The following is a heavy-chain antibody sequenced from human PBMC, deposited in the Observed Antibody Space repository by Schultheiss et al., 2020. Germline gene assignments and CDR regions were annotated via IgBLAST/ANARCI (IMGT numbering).Heavy chain of an antibody. CDR2: ISSSGSTI. CDR1: GFTFSDYY. D-gene: IGHD3-22*01. J-gene: IGHJ4*02. CDR3: ARVSYYDSSGYYPHFDY. V-gene: IGHV3-11*01. Sequence: GGSLRLSCAASGFTFSDYYMSWIRQAPGKGLEWVSYISSSGSTIYYADSVKGRFTISRDNAKNSLYLQMNSLRAEDTAVYYCARVSYYDSSGYYPHFDYWGQGTLVTVSS.